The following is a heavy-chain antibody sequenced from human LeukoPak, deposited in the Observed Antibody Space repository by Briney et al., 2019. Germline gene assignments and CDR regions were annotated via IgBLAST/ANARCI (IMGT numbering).Heavy chain of an antibody. Sequence: SVKVSCKASGGTFSSYAISWVRQAPGQGLGWMGGIIPIFGTANYAQKFQGRVTITADKSTSTAYMELRSLRSDDTAVYYCARDLRPLYCSSISCYAFFVVDRRGPTTVTTGYWGQGTLVTVSS. CDR2: IIPIFGTA. V-gene: IGHV1-69*06. D-gene: IGHD2-2*01. J-gene: IGHJ4*02. CDR1: GGTFSSYA. CDR3: ARDLRPLYCSSISCYAFFVVDRRGPTTVTTGY.